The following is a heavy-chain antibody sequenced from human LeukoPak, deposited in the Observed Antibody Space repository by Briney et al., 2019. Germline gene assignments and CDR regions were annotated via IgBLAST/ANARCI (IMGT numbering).Heavy chain of an antibody. J-gene: IGHJ4*02. CDR1: GGSISSYY. CDR3: ARVGGPYCSGGSCLTLPFDY. V-gene: IGHV4-59*01. Sequence: SETLSLTCTDSGGSISSYYWSWIRQPPGKGLEWIGYIYYSGSTNYNPSLKSRVTISVDTSKNQFSLKLSSVTAADTAVYYCARVGGPYCSGGSCLTLPFDYWGQGTLVTVSS. D-gene: IGHD2-15*01. CDR2: IYYSGST.